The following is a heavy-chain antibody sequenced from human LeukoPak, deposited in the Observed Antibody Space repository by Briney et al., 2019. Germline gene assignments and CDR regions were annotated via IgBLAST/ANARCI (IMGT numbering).Heavy chain of an antibody. V-gene: IGHV3-23*01. CDR3: AKHGSGGYLSYFDY. D-gene: IGHD3-10*01. J-gene: IGHJ4*02. CDR1: GFTFSSYA. CDR2: ISGSGGST. Sequence: GGSLRLSCAASGFTFSSYAMSWVRQAPGKGLEWVSAISGSGGSTYYADSVKGRVTISRDNSKNTLYLQMNSLRAEDTAVYYCAKHGSGGYLSYFDYWGQGTLVTVSS.